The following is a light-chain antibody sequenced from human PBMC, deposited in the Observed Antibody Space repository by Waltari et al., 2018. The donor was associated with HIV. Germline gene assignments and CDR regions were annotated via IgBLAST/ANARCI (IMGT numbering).Light chain of an antibody. CDR2: AAS. CDR3: QQSFTTPRT. CDR1: QSISTS. V-gene: IGKV1-39*01. Sequence: DIQMTQSPSSLSASVGDRITITSRASQSISTSLNWYQQKPGKAPNVLIHAASSLQSGVPSRFSGTGSGTDFTLTISSLQPEDVATYYCQQSFTTPRTFGQGTKVEIK. J-gene: IGKJ1*01.